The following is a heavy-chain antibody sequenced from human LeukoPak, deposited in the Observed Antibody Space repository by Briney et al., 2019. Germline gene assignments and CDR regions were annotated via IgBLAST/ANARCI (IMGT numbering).Heavy chain of an antibody. J-gene: IGHJ4*02. D-gene: IGHD3-22*01. CDR2: IFSRGNT. CDR1: GGPMHNYY. V-gene: IGHV4-4*08. CDR3: ARVGDTSSYYYFLDF. Sequence: SETLSLTCTVSGGPMHNYYWSWIRQPPGKGLEWIGYIFSRGNTNYNPSLQSRVTMSVDTSKSQFSLKLSSVTAADTAVYYCARVGDTSSYYYFLDFWGQGTLVTVSS.